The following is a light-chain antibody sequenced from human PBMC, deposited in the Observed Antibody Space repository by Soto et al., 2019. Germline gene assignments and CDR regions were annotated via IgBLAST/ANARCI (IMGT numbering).Light chain of an antibody. V-gene: IGKV3-20*01. CDR3: HQYHSPPQT. CDR1: QTMTRAY. CDR2: AAS. J-gene: IGKJ2*01. Sequence: EIVLMQSPGTLSLSPGERATLSCRASQTMTRAYVAWYQQKPGQAPRLLIYAASYRATGISDKFSGSGSGTDFSLPISRLEPEDSAVYYCHQYHSPPQTFGQGTKVEIK.